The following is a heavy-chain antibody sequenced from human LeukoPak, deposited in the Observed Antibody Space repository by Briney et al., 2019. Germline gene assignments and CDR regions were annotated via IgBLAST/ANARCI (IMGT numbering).Heavy chain of an antibody. Sequence: PSETLSLTCTVSGGSISSYYWSWIRQPAGKGLEWIGRIYTSGSTNYNPSLKSRVTMSVDTSKNQFSLKLSSVTAADTAVYYCARDTSGYSYGSYFDYWGQGTLVTVSS. CDR2: IYTSGST. D-gene: IGHD5-18*01. J-gene: IGHJ4*02. CDR3: ARDTSGYSYGSYFDY. V-gene: IGHV4-4*07. CDR1: GGSISSYY.